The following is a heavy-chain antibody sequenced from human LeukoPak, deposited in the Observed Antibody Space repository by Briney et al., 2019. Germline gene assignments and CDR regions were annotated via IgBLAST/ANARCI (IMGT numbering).Heavy chain of an antibody. D-gene: IGHD6-19*01. CDR1: GFTFSSYS. V-gene: IGHV3-21*01. J-gene: IGHJ4*02. CDR2: ISSSSSYI. Sequence: PGGSLRLSCAASGFTFSSYSMNWVRQAPGKGLEWVSSISSSSSYIYYADSVKGRFTISRDNAKNSLYLQMNSLRAEDTAVYYCARDRDSSGWPYYFDYRGQGTLVTVSS. CDR3: ARDRDSSGWPYYFDY.